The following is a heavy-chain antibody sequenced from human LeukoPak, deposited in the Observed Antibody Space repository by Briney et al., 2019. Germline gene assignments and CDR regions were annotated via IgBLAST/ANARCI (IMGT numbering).Heavy chain of an antibody. CDR2: IGGVGDRT. Sequence: GGSLRLSCAASGFTFNPYAMSWVRQAPGKGLEWVAGIGGVGDRTYYADSVKGRFTISRDNAKNTVHLQMNSLRAEDTAVYYCARDLTGAVFDFWGQGTLVTVSS. D-gene: IGHD1-26*01. V-gene: IGHV3-23*01. CDR3: ARDLTGAVFDF. J-gene: IGHJ4*02. CDR1: GFTFNPYA.